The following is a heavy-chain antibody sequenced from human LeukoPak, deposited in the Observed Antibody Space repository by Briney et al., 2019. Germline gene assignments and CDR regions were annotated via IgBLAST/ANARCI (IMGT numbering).Heavy chain of an antibody. CDR1: GGSISSSSYY. CDR2: IGGRAGST. Sequence: ETLSLTCTVSGGSISSSSYYWGWIRQAPGKGLEWVSTIGGRAGSTDYADSVKGRFTISRDNSKNTLYLQMNNLRTEDTAVYYCAKDRDIILMGHGMDVWGQGATVTVSS. V-gene: IGHV3-23*01. CDR3: AKDRDIILMGHGMDV. D-gene: IGHD3-10*01. J-gene: IGHJ6*02.